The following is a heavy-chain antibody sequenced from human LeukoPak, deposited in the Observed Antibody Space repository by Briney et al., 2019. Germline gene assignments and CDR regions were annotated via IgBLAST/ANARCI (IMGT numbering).Heavy chain of an antibody. D-gene: IGHD6-13*01. V-gene: IGHV4-34*01. CDR2: INHSGST. Sequence: KPSETLSLTCAVYGGSFSGYYWSWIRQPPGKGLEWIGEINHSGSTNYNPSLKSRVTISVDTSKNQFSLKLSSVTAADTAVYYCARAPPLYSSSWYVLWFDPWGQGTLVTVSS. CDR1: GGSFSGYY. CDR3: ARAPPLYSSSWYVLWFDP. J-gene: IGHJ5*02.